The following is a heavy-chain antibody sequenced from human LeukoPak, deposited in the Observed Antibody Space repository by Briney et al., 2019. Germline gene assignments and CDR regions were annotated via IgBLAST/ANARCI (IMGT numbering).Heavy chain of an antibody. V-gene: IGHV4-4*07. CDR2: IYTSGST. J-gene: IGHJ5*02. CDR3: ARGGYCSGGSCYSNWFDP. Sequence: SETLSLTCTVSGGSLSSYYWSWIRQPAGKGLEWIGRIYTSGSTNYNPSLKSRVTNSVDTPKNQFSLKLSSVTAADTAVYYCARGGYCSGGSCYSNWFDPWGQGTLLTVSS. D-gene: IGHD2-15*01. CDR1: GGSLSSYY.